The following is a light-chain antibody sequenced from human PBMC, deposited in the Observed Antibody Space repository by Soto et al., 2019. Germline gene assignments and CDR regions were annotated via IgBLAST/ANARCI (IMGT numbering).Light chain of an antibody. CDR3: QSYDSSLSGYV. J-gene: IGLJ1*01. V-gene: IGLV1-40*01. Sequence: QSVLTQPPSVSGAPGQRVTISCTGSSSYIGAGYDVHWYQQLPGAAPKLLFYGNTNRPSGVPDRFSGSKSGTSASLAITGLQAEDAADYYCQSYDSSLSGYVFGTGTKLTVL. CDR2: GNT. CDR1: SSYIGAGYD.